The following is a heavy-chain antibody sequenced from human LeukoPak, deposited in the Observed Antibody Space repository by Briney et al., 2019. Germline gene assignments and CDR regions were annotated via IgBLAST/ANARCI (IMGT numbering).Heavy chain of an antibody. D-gene: IGHD1-26*01. V-gene: IGHV1-18*01. CDR3: ARDKKVGAVLGVYYYYGMDV. CDR2: ISACNGNT. CDR1: GYTFTSYG. Sequence: GASVKFSCKASGYTFTSYGISWVRQAPGQGLEWMGWISACNGNTNYAQKLQGRVTMTTDTSTSTAYMELRSLRSDDTAVYYCARDKKVGAVLGVYYYYGMDVWGQGTTVTVSS. J-gene: IGHJ6*02.